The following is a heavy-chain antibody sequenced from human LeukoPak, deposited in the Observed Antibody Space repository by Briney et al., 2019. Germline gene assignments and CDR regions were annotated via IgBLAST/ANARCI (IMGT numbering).Heavy chain of an antibody. D-gene: IGHD3-16*01. CDR3: VRQGYDYGAFNA. CDR2: VFITGIT. Sequence: SDTLSLTCAVSGDSISCCYWTWLRQSAGKGLEWIGRVFITGITNYNPSLQGRVTMSVDRSKSQFSLRLSSVTAADTAVYYCVRQGYDYGAFNAWGQGTLVTVPS. V-gene: IGHV4-4*07. J-gene: IGHJ4*02. CDR1: GDSISCCY.